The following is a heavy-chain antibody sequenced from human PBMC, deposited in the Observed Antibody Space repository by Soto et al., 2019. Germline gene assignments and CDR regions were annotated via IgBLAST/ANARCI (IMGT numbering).Heavy chain of an antibody. CDR2: ISGSGGST. J-gene: IGHJ4*02. V-gene: IGHV3-23*01. D-gene: IGHD3-10*01. CDR1: GFTFSSYA. Sequence: GGSLRLSCAASGFTFSSYAMSWVRQAPGKGLEWVSAISGSGGSTYYADSVKGRFTISRDNSKNTLYLQMNSLRAEDTAVYYCAKPNLWFGELLIPFDYWGQGPLVTVSS. CDR3: AKPNLWFGELLIPFDY.